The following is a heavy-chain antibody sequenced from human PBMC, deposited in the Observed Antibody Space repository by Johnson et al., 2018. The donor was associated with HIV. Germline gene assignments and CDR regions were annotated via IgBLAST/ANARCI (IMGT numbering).Heavy chain of an antibody. D-gene: IGHD6-13*01. Sequence: VQLVESGGGLVQPGGSLRLSCAASGFTFSSYDMHWVRQATGKGLEWVSAIGTAGDTYYPGSVKGRFTISRENAKNSLYLQMNSLRAGDTAVDYCARTRDSRGAFDIWGQGTMGTVSS. CDR1: GFTFSSYD. CDR2: IGTAGDT. V-gene: IGHV3-13*01. CDR3: ARTRDSRGAFDI. J-gene: IGHJ3*02.